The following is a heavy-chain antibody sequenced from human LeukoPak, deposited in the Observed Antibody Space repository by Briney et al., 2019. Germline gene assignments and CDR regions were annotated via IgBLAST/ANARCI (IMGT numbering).Heavy chain of an antibody. Sequence: PGGSLRLSCAASGFTFSSYGMNWVRQAPGKGLEWVSTISSSSSYIYHADSVKGRFTISRDNAKNSLYLQMNSLRAEDTAVYYCARGVSGVSIAARTFDYWGQGTLVTVSS. V-gene: IGHV3-21*01. D-gene: IGHD6-6*01. J-gene: IGHJ4*02. CDR3: ARGVSGVSIAARTFDY. CDR1: GFTFSSYG. CDR2: ISSSSSYI.